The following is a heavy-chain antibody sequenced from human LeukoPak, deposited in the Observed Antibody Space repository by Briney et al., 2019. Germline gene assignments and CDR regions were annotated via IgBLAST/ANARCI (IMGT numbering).Heavy chain of an antibody. V-gene: IGHV4-59*01. CDR3: ARGPRPLDTGRGPFDY. J-gene: IGHJ4*02. Sequence: SETLSLTCTVSGGSISSYYWSWIRQPPGKGLEWIGYISYSGTTNYTPSLKSRVTISVDTSKNQFSLKLSSVTAADTAVYYCARGPRPLDTGRGPFDYWGQGTLVTVSS. CDR1: GGSISSYY. CDR2: ISYSGTT. D-gene: IGHD1-1*01.